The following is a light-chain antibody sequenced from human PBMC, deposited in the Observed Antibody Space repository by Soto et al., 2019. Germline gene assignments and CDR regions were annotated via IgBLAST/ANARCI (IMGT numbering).Light chain of an antibody. CDR3: LQYQSYWT. CDR1: QIISSQ. V-gene: IGKV1-5*03. Sequence: DIQMTQSPSTLFASGGDKVISPCLASQIISSQLAWYQQKQGKAPNLLIYQSPNLETGLTSRFTGSESGTKFTLTISSLQPDDLATYYCLQYQSYWTFGQGTKVEVK. J-gene: IGKJ1*01. CDR2: QSP.